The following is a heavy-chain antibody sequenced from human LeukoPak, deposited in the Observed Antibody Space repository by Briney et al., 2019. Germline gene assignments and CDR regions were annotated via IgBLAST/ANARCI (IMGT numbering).Heavy chain of an antibody. V-gene: IGHV1-46*01. CDR1: GYTFTSHY. CDR3: ARGPSITMVRGGQWYYYMDV. D-gene: IGHD3-10*01. J-gene: IGHJ6*03. Sequence: GASVKVSCKASGYTFTSHYMYWVRQAPGQGLEWMGIINPSGGSTNYAQKFQGRVTMTRDTSTSTVYMELSRLRSEDTAVYYCARGPSITMVRGGQWYYYMDVWGKGTTVTISS. CDR2: INPSGGST.